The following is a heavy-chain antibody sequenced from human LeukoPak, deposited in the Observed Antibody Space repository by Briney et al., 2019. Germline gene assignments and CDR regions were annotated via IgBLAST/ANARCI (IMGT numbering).Heavy chain of an antibody. J-gene: IGHJ3*02. D-gene: IGHD6-19*01. Sequence: GSLRLSCAASGFTVSSNYMSWVRQAPGKGLEWGSVIYSGGSTYYADSVKGRFTISRDNSKNTLYLQMNSLRAEDTAVYYCARVGYSSGWYSNAFDIWGQGTMVTVSS. CDR3: ARVGYSSGWYSNAFDI. CDR2: IYSGGST. CDR1: GFTVSSNY. V-gene: IGHV3-66*01.